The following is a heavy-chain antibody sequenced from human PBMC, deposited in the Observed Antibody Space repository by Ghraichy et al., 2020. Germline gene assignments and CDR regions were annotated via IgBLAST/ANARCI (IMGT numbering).Heavy chain of an antibody. D-gene: IGHD3-3*01. V-gene: IGHV4-59*01. CDR3: AAHTSYYDFWCGYYTLNGFFVY. CDR2: IYYSGST. CDR1: GGSISSYY. Sequence: SETLSLTCTVSGGSISSYYWSWIRQSPGKGLEWIGYIYYSGSTNYNPSLKSRVTISVDTSKNQFSLKLSSVTAADTAVYYCAAHTSYYDFWCGYYTLNGFFVYWGPGTLVTVSS. J-gene: IGHJ4*02.